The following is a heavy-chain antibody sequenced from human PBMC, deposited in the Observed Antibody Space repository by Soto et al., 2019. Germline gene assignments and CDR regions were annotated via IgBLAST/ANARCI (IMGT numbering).Heavy chain of an antibody. CDR1: GYTFTSYY. V-gene: IGHV1-46*01. J-gene: IGHJ6*02. CDR3: AREPHCSSTSCYGFGMDV. Sequence: ASVKVSCKASGYTFTSYYMHWVRQAPGQGLEWMGIINPSGGSTSYAQKFQGRVTMTRDTSTSTVYMELSSLRPEDTAVYYCAREPHCSSTSCYGFGMDVWGQGTTVTVSS. D-gene: IGHD2-2*01. CDR2: INPSGGST.